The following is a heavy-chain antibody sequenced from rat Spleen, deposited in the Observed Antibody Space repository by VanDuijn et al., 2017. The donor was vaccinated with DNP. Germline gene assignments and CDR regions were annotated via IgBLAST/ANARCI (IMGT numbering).Heavy chain of an antibody. Sequence: EVLLVESDGGLVQPGRSLKLSCAASGFTFSDYNMAWVRQAPKKGLEWVATISYDGSSTYYRDSVKGRFTISRDNAKSTLYLQMDSLRSEDTATYYCARQDPLLLTLFAYWGQGTLVTVSS. CDR2: ISYDGSST. D-gene: IGHD1-1*01. J-gene: IGHJ3*01. CDR3: ARQDPLLLTLFAY. V-gene: IGHV5-7*01. CDR1: GFTFSDYN.